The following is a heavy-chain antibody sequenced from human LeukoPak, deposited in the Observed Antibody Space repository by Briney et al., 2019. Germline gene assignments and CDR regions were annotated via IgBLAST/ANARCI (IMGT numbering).Heavy chain of an antibody. CDR3: ARDNYVSSNSNWFDP. Sequence: PGGSLRLSCAASEFTFSSYSMNWVRQAPGKGLEWVSYITNSGNSKSYADSVKGRFTISRDNAKNSLYLQMSRLRAEDTAVYYCARDNYVSSNSNWFDPWGQGTQVTVSS. CDR2: ITNSGNSK. D-gene: IGHD3-22*01. J-gene: IGHJ5*02. CDR1: EFTFSSYS. V-gene: IGHV3-48*04.